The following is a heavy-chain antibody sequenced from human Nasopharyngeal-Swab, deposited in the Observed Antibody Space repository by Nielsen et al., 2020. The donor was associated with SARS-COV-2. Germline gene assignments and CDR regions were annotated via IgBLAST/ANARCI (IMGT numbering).Heavy chain of an antibody. Sequence: GESLKISCAASGFTFSHYGMHWVRQAPGKGLEWVAAISYDGSNKRYVDTVKGRFTISRDNSKNTLYLQMNSLRAEDTAVYYCARDLGGYLDYWGQGTLVTVSS. CDR1: GFTFSHYG. D-gene: IGHD2-15*01. CDR2: ISYDGSNK. CDR3: ARDLGGYLDY. V-gene: IGHV3-30*03. J-gene: IGHJ4*02.